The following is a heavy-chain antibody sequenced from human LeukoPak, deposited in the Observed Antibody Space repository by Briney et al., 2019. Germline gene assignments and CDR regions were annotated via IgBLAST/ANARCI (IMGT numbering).Heavy chain of an antibody. CDR1: GYTFTSYA. D-gene: IGHD2-2*01. CDR2: INTNTGNP. Sequence: GASVKVSCKASGYTFTSYAMNWVRQAPGQGLEWMGWINTNTGNPTYAQGFTGRVVFSLDTSVSTAYLQISSLKAEDTAVYYCARDHVKLTSSFHPFDAFDVWGQGTLVTVSS. J-gene: IGHJ3*01. CDR3: ARDHVKLTSSFHPFDAFDV. V-gene: IGHV7-4-1*02.